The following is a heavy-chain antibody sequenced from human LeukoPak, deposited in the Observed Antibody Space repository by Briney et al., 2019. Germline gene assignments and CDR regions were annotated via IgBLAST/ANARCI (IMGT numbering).Heavy chain of an antibody. CDR1: GYTFTGYY. Sequence: AASVKVSCKASGYTFTGYYMHWVRQAPGQGLEWMGWINPNSGGTNYAQKFQGRVTMTRDTSISTAYMELSRLRSDDTAVYYCAIAEKNSSSWSIDYWGQGTLVTVSS. J-gene: IGHJ4*02. V-gene: IGHV1-2*02. CDR2: INPNSGGT. D-gene: IGHD6-13*01. CDR3: AIAEKNSSSWSIDY.